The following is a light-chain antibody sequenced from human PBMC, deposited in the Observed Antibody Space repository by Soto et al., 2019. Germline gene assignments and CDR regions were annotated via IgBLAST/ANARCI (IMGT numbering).Light chain of an antibody. CDR3: QQYGSSPLHT. CDR2: NTS. CDR1: QSVSSTS. Sequence: EIVLTQSPGTLSLSPGERATLSCRASQSVSSTSLAWYQQKPGQAPRLLIYNTSNRATGIPDRFTGSGSGTDFTLTISRLEPEDFAVYYCQQYGSSPLHTFGQGTKLEIK. V-gene: IGKV3-20*01. J-gene: IGKJ2*01.